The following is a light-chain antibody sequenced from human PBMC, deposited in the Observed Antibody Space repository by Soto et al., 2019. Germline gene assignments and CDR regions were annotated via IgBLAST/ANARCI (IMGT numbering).Light chain of an antibody. J-gene: IGKJ4*01. CDR1: QDIKQY. CDR2: DGS. CDR3: QQYENLPVT. Sequence: DIQMTQSPSSLSASVGDRITITYQASQDIKQYVNWYQQKPGKAPVLLIFDGSRLEAGAPSRFSGSGLGTEFSFTISSLQPEDFATYYCQQYENLPVTFGGGTKVEIK. V-gene: IGKV1-33*01.